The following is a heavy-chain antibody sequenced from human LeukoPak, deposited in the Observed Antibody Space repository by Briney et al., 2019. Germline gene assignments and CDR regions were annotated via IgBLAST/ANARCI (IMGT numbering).Heavy chain of an antibody. CDR3: VRDVSIAARPDY. Sequence: GASVKVSCKASGYTFTGYYIHWVRQAPGQGLEWMGWINPNSGGTNYAQKFQGRVTMTRDTSISTAYMELSRLRSDDTAVYYCVRDVSIAARPDYWGQGTLVTVSS. CDR1: GYTFTGYY. D-gene: IGHD6-6*01. J-gene: IGHJ4*02. V-gene: IGHV1-2*02. CDR2: INPNSGGT.